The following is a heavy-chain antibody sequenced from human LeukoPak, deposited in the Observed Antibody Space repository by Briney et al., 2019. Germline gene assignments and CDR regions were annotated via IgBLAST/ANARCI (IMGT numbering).Heavy chain of an antibody. J-gene: IGHJ4*02. CDR3: ARQMERLAYYYDSSGYYYGVN. D-gene: IGHD3-22*01. CDR2: IYYSGST. Sequence: SETLSLTCTVSGGSISSSSYYWGWIRQPPGKGLEWIGSIYYSGSTYYNPYLKSRVTISVDTSKNQFSLKLSSVTAADTAVYYCARQMERLAYYYDSSGYYYGVNWGQGTLVTVSS. CDR1: GGSISSSSYY. V-gene: IGHV4-39*01.